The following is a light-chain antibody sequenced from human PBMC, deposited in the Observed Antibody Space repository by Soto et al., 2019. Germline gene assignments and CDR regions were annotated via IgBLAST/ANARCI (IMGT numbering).Light chain of an antibody. CDR3: MQALQTPIT. J-gene: IGKJ5*01. CDR2: LGP. Sequence: DIVMTQSPLSLPVTPGEPSSISCRSSQSLLHSNGYNYLDWYLQKPGQSPQLLIYLGPNRAAGATERFSCSGSGTDFTLKMSRVEAEDVGVYYCMQALQTPITFGQGTRLEIK. CDR1: QSLLHSNGYNY. V-gene: IGKV2-28*01.